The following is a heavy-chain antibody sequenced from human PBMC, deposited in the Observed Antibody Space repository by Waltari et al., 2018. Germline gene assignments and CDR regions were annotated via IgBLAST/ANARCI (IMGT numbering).Heavy chain of an antibody. CDR3: AKGSRGYTNFFFDY. Sequence: EVQLLESAGGLVQPGGALRLSCAASGFSCIGYSMSWVRQAPGEGLGWVASVSGSGATPFYADSVKGRFTIVRDNSKDTLYLQMNSLRVDDSAVYYCAKGSRGYTNFFFDYWGQGALVTVSS. J-gene: IGHJ4*02. CDR1: GFSCIGYS. V-gene: IGHV3-23*01. D-gene: IGHD3-3*01. CDR2: VSGSGATP.